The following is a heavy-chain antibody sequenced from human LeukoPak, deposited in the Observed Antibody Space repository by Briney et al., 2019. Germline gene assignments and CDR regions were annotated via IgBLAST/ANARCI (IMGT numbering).Heavy chain of an antibody. CDR3: AAAYIGGAMVTNAFDI. V-gene: IGHV1-58*01. D-gene: IGHD5-18*01. CDR1: GFSFTNSA. J-gene: IGHJ3*02. Sequence: ASVKVFCKASGFSFTNSAVQWVRQARGQRLEWIGWIVVGSGNTIYVQKFQERVTITRDMSTSTAYMELSSLRSEDTAVYYCAAAYIGGAMVTNAFDIWGQGTMVTVSS. CDR2: IVVGSGNT.